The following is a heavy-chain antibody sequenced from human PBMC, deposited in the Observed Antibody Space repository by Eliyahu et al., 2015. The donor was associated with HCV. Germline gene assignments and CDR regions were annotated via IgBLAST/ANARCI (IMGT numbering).Heavy chain of an antibody. D-gene: IGHD3-10*01. V-gene: IGHV1-69*04. CDR1: GGTFSSYA. CDR3: ARPVDQRFRELLKGEYYYYYYMDV. J-gene: IGHJ6*03. CDR2: IIPILGIA. Sequence: EVKKPGSSVKVSCKASGGTFSSYAISWVRQAPGQGLEWXGRIIPILGIANYAQXFQGRXTITANKSTSTAYLELSSLRSEDTAVYYCARPVDQRFRELLKGEYYYYYYMDVWGKGTTVTVSS.